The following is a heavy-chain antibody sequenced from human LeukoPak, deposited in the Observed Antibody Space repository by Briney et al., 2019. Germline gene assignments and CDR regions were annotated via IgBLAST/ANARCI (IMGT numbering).Heavy chain of an antibody. V-gene: IGHV4-39*01. CDR2: IYYSGST. Sequence: PSETLSLTCTVSGGSISSSSYYWGWIRQPPGKGLEWIGSIYYSGSTYYNPSLKSRVTISVDTSKNQFSLKLSSVTAADTAVYYCASEGPVWFGVPIFGYWGQGTLVTVSS. J-gene: IGHJ4*02. D-gene: IGHD3-10*01. CDR1: GGSISSSSYY. CDR3: ASEGPVWFGVPIFGY.